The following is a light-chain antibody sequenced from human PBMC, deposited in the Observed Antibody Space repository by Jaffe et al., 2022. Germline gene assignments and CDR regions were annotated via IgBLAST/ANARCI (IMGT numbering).Light chain of an antibody. CDR1: SSDVGTYNY. V-gene: IGLV2-14*01. CDR3: SSYANTFYV. J-gene: IGLJ1*01. Sequence: QSALTQPASVSGSPGQSITISCTGTSSDVGTYNYVSWYQQHPGKAPKLIIYEVSNRPSGVSNRFSGSKSGNTASLTISGLQAEDEADYYCSSYANTFYVFGTGTQVTVL. CDR2: EVS.